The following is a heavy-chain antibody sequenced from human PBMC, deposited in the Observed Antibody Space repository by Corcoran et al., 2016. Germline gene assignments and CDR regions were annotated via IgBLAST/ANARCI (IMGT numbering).Heavy chain of an antibody. J-gene: IGHJ2*01. D-gene: IGHD1-1*01. V-gene: IGHV1-69*01. Sequence: QVQLVQSGAEVKKPGSSVKVSCKASGGTFSSYAISWVRQAPGQGLEWMGGIIPIFGKANYGQKFQGRVTITADESTSTAYMDLSSLRSEDPVVYYWAQLELPNRGYVDLWGRGTRVTVSS. CDR2: IIPIFGKA. CDR1: GGTFSSYA. CDR3: AQLELPNRGYVDL.